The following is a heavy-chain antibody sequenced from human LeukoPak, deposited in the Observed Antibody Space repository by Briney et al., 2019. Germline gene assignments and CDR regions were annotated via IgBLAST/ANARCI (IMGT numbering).Heavy chain of an antibody. CDR3: ARWQQQGPGGFDY. CDR1: GFTFSSYS. CDR2: ISSSSSYI. Sequence: GGSLRLSCAASGFTFSSYSMNWVRQAPGKGLEWVSSISSSSSYIYYADSVKGRFTISRDNAKNSLYLQMNSLRAGDTAVYYCARWQQQGPGGFDYWGQGTLVTVSS. J-gene: IGHJ4*02. D-gene: IGHD6-13*01. V-gene: IGHV3-21*01.